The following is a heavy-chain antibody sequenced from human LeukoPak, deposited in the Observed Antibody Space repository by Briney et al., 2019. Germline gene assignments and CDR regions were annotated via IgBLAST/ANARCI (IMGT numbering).Heavy chain of an antibody. CDR2: IYPGDSDT. D-gene: IGHD6-13*01. J-gene: IGHJ5*02. Sequence: GESLKISCKGSGYSFTSYWIAWVRQMPGRGLEWMGIIYPGDSDTRYSPSFQGQVTISVDKSIYTAYLQWSSLKASDTAMYYCARRDIASGGDWFDPWGQGTLVTVSS. CDR1: GYSFTSYW. CDR3: ARRDIASGGDWFDP. V-gene: IGHV5-51*01.